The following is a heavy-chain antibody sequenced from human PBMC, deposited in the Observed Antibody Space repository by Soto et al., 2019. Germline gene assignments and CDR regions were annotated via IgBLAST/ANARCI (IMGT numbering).Heavy chain of an antibody. CDR3: AKVPTGEMATVFQAFDI. CDR1: EFTFSSYA. CDR2: ISGSGKST. Sequence: ALRLSCVASEFTFSSYAMSWVRQAPGKGLEWVSAISGSGKSTYYADSVKGRFAVSRGNSMSTLYLQMNSLRDEATAVYYCAKVPTGEMATVFQAFDIWGQGTMVTVSS. D-gene: IGHD4-4*01. J-gene: IGHJ3*02. V-gene: IGHV3-23*01.